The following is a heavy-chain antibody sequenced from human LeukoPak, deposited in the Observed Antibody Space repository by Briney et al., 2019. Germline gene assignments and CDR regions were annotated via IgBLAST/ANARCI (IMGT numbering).Heavy chain of an antibody. V-gene: IGHV1-8*01. CDR1: GYTFASYD. CDR3: ARAGVWDYSDTSGYHNGAFDI. CDR2: MNPNSGNT. Sequence: ASVKVSCKASGYTFASYDINWVRQATGQGLEWMGWMNPNSGNTGYAQKFQGRVTMTRNTSISTAYMELSSLRSDDTALYYCARAGVWDYSDTSGYHNGAFDIWGQGTMVTVSS. D-gene: IGHD3-22*01. J-gene: IGHJ3*02.